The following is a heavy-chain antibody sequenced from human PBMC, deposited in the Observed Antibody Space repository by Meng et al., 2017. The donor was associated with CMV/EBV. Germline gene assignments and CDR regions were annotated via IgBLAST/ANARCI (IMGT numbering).Heavy chain of an antibody. CDR2: ISSSSSTI. Sequence: GGSLRLSCAASGFTFSSYSMNWVRQAPGKGLEWVSYISSSSSTIYYADSVKGRFTISRDNAKNSLYLQMNSLRAEDTAVYYCAAGLETREYYFDYWGQGTLVTVSS. J-gene: IGHJ4*02. CDR3: AAGLETREYYFDY. D-gene: IGHD3/OR15-3a*01. CDR1: GFTFSSYS. V-gene: IGHV3-48*04.